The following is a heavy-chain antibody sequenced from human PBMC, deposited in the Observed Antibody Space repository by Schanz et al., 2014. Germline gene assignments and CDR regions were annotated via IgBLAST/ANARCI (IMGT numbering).Heavy chain of an antibody. CDR1: GFTFSSYD. D-gene: IGHD3-22*01. V-gene: IGHV3-33*01. CDR2: LWHDGSKK. Sequence: QVQLVESGGGVVQPGRSLRLSCVASGFTFSSYDVFWVRQAPGKGLEWVAILWHDGSKKYYADSVKGRFTVSRDNSKNTLYLQMSSLRVEDTAVYYCARVDSSGYFFDNWGQGTRVTVSS. J-gene: IGHJ4*02. CDR3: ARVDSSGYFFDN.